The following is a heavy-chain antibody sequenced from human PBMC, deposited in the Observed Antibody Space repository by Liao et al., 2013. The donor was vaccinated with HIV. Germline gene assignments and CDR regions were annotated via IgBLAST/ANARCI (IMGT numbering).Heavy chain of an antibody. Sequence: QVLLQESGPGLVKPSETLSLTCTVSGGSISTYYWNWIRQPPGKGLEWIGYISYSGSTTYSPSLKSRVTISVDTSKKQLSLKLSSVTAADTAVYYCATSHGGHVFDIWGQGTMVVVSS. V-gene: IGHV4-59*01. CDR1: GGSISTYY. CDR3: ATSHGGHVFDI. J-gene: IGHJ3*02. D-gene: IGHD2-2*01. CDR2: ISYSGST.